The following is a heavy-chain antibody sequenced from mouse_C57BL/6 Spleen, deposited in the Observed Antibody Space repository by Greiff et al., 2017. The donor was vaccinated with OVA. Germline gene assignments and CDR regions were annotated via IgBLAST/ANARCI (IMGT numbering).Heavy chain of an antibody. D-gene: IGHD1-1*01. CDR1: GYTFTSYW. V-gene: IGHV1-64*01. J-gene: IGHJ2*01. CDR2: IYPNSGST. Sequence: VQLQQSGAELVKPGASVKLSCKASGYTFTSYWMHWVKQRPGQGLEWIGMIYPNSGSTNYNEKFKSKATLTVDKSSSTAYMQLSSLTSEDSAVYYCARGGDYYDSGLDCWGQSTTLTVSS. CDR3: ARGGDYYDSGLDC.